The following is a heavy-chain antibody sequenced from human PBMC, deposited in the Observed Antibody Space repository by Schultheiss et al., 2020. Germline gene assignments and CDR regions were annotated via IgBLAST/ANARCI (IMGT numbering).Heavy chain of an antibody. D-gene: IGHD3-9*01. V-gene: IGHV4-34*01. CDR3: ATLLYYDILTGSGYFDY. J-gene: IGHJ4*02. Sequence: SETLSLTCAVYGGSFSGYFWSWIRQPPGKGLEWIGEINHSGSTNYNPSLKSRVTISVDTSKNQFSLKLSSVTAADTAVYYCATLLYYDILTGSGYFDYWGQGTLVTVSS. CDR2: INHSGST. CDR1: GGSFSGYF.